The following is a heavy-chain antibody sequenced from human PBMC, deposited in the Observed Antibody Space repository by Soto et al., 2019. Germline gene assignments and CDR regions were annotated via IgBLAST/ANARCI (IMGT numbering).Heavy chain of an antibody. CDR3: AKSGPRLLPGYSSSWYDY. CDR1: GFTFSSYG. CDR2: ISYDGSNK. J-gene: IGHJ4*02. D-gene: IGHD6-13*01. V-gene: IGHV3-30*18. Sequence: PGGSLRLSCAASGFTFSSYGMHWVRQAPGKGLEWVAVISYDGSNKYYADSVKGRFTISRDNSKNTLYLQMNSLRAEDTAVYYCAKSGPRLLPGYSSSWYDYWGQGTLVTVSS.